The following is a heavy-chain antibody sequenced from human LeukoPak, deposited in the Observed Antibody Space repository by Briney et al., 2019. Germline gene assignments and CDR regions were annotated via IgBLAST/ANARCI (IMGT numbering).Heavy chain of an antibody. CDR1: GYTFTSYD. CDR3: ARERFGDFDWSEDY. J-gene: IGHJ4*02. Sequence: GASVKVSCKASGYTFTSYDINWVRQATGQGLEWMGWMNPNSGNTGYAQKFQGRVTMTRDTPISTVYMELSRLRSDDTAVYYCARERFGDFDWSEDYWGQGTLVTVSS. V-gene: IGHV1-8*01. D-gene: IGHD3-9*01. CDR2: MNPNSGNT.